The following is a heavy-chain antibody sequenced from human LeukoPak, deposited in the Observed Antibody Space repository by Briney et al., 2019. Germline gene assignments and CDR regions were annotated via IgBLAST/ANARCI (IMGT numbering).Heavy chain of an antibody. V-gene: IGHV4-59*01. CDR3: ARDPSGYRNDAFDI. J-gene: IGHJ3*02. CDR1: GGSISSYY. D-gene: IGHD1-14*01. CDR2: IYYSGST. Sequence: SETLSLTCTVSGGSISSYYWSWIRQPPGKGLEWIGYIYYSGSTNYNPSLKSRVTISVDTSKNQFSLKLSSVPAADTAVYYCARDPSGYRNDAFDIWGQGTMVTVSS.